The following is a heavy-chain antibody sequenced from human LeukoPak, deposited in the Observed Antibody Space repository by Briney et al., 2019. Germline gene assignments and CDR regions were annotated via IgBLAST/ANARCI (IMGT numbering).Heavy chain of an antibody. Sequence: PSETLSLTCAVSGYSISSDNYWVWIRQPPGQGLEWTGGIYHSGSTFYNPSLKSRVTMSVDTSKNQFSLKLSSVTAADTAVYYCARAPRDSSSSNYMRRFDYWGQGTLVTVSS. CDR2: IYHSGST. V-gene: IGHV4-38-2*01. CDR3: ARAPRDSSSSNYMRRFDY. D-gene: IGHD3-22*01. J-gene: IGHJ4*02. CDR1: GYSISSDNY.